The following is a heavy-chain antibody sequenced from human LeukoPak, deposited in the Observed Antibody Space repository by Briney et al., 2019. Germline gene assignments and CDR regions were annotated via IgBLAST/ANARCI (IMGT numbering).Heavy chain of an antibody. Sequence: ASVKVSCTASGYTFTSYGISWVRQAPGQGLEWMGWISAYNGNTNYAQKLQGRVTMTTDTSTSTAYMELRSLRSDDTAVYYCARVPWFGEYFDYWGQGTLVTVSS. D-gene: IGHD3-10*01. CDR1: GYTFTSYG. CDR3: ARVPWFGEYFDY. V-gene: IGHV1-18*01. CDR2: ISAYNGNT. J-gene: IGHJ4*02.